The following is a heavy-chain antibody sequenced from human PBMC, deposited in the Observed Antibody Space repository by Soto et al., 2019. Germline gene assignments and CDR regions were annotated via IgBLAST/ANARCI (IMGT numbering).Heavy chain of an antibody. CDR2: IYYSGST. V-gene: IGHV4-30-4*01. J-gene: IGHJ6*02. D-gene: IGHD3-3*01. Sequence: PSETLSLTCTVSGGSISSGDYYWSWIRQAPGKGLEWIGYIYYSGSTYYNPSLKSRVTISVDTSKNQFSLKLSSVTAADTAVYYCAREEEAYYDFWSGSRRMDVWGQGTTVTVSS. CDR1: GGSISSGDYY. CDR3: AREEEAYYDFWSGSRRMDV.